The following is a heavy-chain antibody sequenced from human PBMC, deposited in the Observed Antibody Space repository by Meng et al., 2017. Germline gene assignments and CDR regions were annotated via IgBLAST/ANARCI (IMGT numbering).Heavy chain of an antibody. CDR2: INTNTGNP. J-gene: IGHJ4*02. V-gene: IGHV7-4-1*02. Sequence: QGRLLQSWFELQKPVASGKVSCKASGYTFTSYAMNWVRQAPGQGLEWMGWINTNTGNPTYAQGFTGRFVFSLDTSVSTAYLQISSLKAEDTAVYYCATISPRDSSGLSFDYWGQGTLVTVSS. CDR1: GYTFTSYA. CDR3: ATISPRDSSGLSFDY. D-gene: IGHD3-22*01.